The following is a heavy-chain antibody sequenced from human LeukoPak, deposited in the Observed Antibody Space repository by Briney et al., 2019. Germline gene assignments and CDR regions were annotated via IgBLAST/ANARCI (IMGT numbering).Heavy chain of an antibody. CDR1: GGSISSSSYY. V-gene: IGHV4-39*01. Sequence: SETLSLTCTVSGGSISSSSYYWGWIRQPPGKGLEWIGSIYYSGSTYYNPSLKSRVTISVDTSKNQFSLKLSSVTAADTAVYYCASLVVGAENYFDYWGQGTLVTVSS. CDR3: ASLVVGAENYFDY. J-gene: IGHJ4*02. CDR2: IYYSGST. D-gene: IGHD1-26*01.